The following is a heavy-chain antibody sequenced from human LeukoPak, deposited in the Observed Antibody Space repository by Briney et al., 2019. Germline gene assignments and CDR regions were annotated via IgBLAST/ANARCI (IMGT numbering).Heavy chain of an antibody. CDR2: INLSGST. D-gene: IGHD4-11*01. V-gene: IGHV4-4*07. CDR1: GDSFTTYH. J-gene: IGHJ5*02. CDR3: ARGVDNSNFEHNWFDP. Sequence: SETLSLTCSLSGDSFTTYHWSWLRRPAGKGLEWIGRINLSGSTSYNPSLKSRVTMSVDTSKNQFSLNMKSVTAADTAVYYCARGVDNSNFEHNWFDPWGQGTQVTVSP.